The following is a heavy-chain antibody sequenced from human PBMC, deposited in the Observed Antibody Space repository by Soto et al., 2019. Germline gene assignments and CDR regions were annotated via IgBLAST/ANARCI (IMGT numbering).Heavy chain of an antibody. CDR1: GYTFTSYA. Sequence: QVQLVQSGAEEKKPGASVKVSCKTSGYTFTSYAMHWVRQAPGQRLEWMGWINAGNGNTKYSQKFQGRVTITRDTSASTAYMELSSLRSEDTAVYYCARSSGYYLIDDCWGQGTLGTVSS. J-gene: IGHJ4*02. CDR2: INAGNGNT. CDR3: ARSSGYYLIDDC. D-gene: IGHD3-22*01. V-gene: IGHV1-3*05.